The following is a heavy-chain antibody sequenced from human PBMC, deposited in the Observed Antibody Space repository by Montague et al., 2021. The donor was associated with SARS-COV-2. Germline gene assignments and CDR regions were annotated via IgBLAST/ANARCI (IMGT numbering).Heavy chain of an antibody. V-gene: IGHV4-34*01. J-gene: IGHJ6*02. CDR2: INHSGST. D-gene: IGHD4-17*01. CDR3: ARGPITVTTLYYYYGMDV. CDR1: GGSFSGYC. Sequence: SETLSLTCAVYGGSFSGYCWSWIRQPPGKGLEWIGEINHSGSTNYNPSLKSRVTISVDTSKNQFSLRLSSVTAADTAVYYCARGPITVTTLYYYYGMDVWGQGTTVTVSS.